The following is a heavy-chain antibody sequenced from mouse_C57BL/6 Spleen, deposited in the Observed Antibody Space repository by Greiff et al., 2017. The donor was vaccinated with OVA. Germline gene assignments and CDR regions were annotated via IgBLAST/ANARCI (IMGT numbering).Heavy chain of an antibody. V-gene: IGHV1-18*01. CDR2: INPNNGGT. CDR1: GYTFTDYN. CDR3: ARGGLSYGSSRFAY. D-gene: IGHD1-1*01. Sequence: VQLQQSGPELVKPGASVKIPCKASGYTFTDYNMDWVKQSHGKSLEWIGDINPNNGGTIYNQKFKGKATLTVDKSSRKADMELRSLTSEDTAVYYCARGGLSYGSSRFAYWGQGTLVTVSA. J-gene: IGHJ3*01.